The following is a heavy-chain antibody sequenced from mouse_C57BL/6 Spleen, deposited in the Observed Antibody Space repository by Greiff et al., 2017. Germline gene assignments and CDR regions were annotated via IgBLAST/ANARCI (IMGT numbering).Heavy chain of an antibody. CDR3: TTSSNFRARDY. CDR2: IDPEDGDT. J-gene: IGHJ4*01. D-gene: IGHD2-5*01. CDR1: GFNIKDYY. Sequence: VQLQQSGAELVRPGASVKLSCTASGFNIKDYYMHWVKQRPEQGLEWIGRIDPEDGDTEYAPKFQGKATMTADTSSNTAYLQLRSLTSEDTAVYYCTTSSNFRARDYWGQGTSVTVSS. V-gene: IGHV14-1*01.